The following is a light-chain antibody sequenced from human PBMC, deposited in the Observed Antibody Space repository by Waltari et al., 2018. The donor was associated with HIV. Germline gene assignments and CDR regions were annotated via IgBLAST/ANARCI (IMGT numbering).Light chain of an antibody. CDR2: RNN. J-gene: IGLJ2*01. CDR1: SSHIGNNP. CDR3: AAWDDSLSGV. V-gene: IGLV1-47*01. Sequence: QSVLTQPPSASGTPGQRVTISCSGGSSHIGNNPVYWYQQFPGTAPKLLIYRNNQRPSGVPDRFSGSKSGTSASLVISGLRSEDEADYYCAAWDDSLSGVFGGGTKVTVL.